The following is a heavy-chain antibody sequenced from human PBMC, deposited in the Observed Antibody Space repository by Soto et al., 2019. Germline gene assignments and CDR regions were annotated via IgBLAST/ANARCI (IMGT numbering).Heavy chain of an antibody. CDR1: GFTLSSYG. V-gene: IGHV3-23*01. Sequence: GGYLRLSCAASGFTLSSYGMHWGRQAPGKGLEWVSAISGSGGSTYYADSVKGRFTISRDNSKNTLYLQMNSLRVDDTAVYYCARDRQPDGIWTLDYRGRGFPDPVSS. CDR3: ARDRQPDGIWTLDY. CDR2: ISGSGGST. J-gene: IGHJ4*01. D-gene: IGHD1-1*01.